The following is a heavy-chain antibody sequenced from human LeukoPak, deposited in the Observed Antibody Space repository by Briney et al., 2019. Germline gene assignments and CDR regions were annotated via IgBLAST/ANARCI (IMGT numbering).Heavy chain of an antibody. J-gene: IGHJ1*01. D-gene: IGHD3-9*01. CDR3: ARHGAMTGNFQH. Sequence: PSETLSLTRTVSGGSISSGSYYWGWIRQPPGKGLEWIGSIYYSGSTYYNPSLKSRVTISVDTSNNQFSPKLSSVTAADMAVYYCARHGAMTGNFQHWGQGTLVTVSS. V-gene: IGHV4-39*01. CDR1: GGSISSGSYY. CDR2: IYYSGST.